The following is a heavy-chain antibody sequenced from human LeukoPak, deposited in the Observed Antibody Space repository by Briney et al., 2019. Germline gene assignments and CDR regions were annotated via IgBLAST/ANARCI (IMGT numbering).Heavy chain of an antibody. V-gene: IGHV1-2*02. CDR2: INSNSGGT. CDR3: ARPTGDYVDSYAFDI. CDR1: GYTFTGYY. J-gene: IGHJ3*02. Sequence: ASVKVSCKASGYTFTGYYMHWVRQAPGQGLEWMGWINSNSGGTNYAQKFQGRVTMTRDTSISTAYMELSRLRSDDTAVYYCARPTGDYVDSYAFDIWGQGTMVTVSS. D-gene: IGHD4-17*01.